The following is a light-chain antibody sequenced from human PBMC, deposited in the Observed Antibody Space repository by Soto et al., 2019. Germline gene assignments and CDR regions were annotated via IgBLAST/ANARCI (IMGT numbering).Light chain of an antibody. CDR2: DVS. V-gene: IGLV2-14*01. CDR1: SSDVGGYNY. CDR3: SSYTSSSTLDVV. J-gene: IGLJ2*01. Sequence: QSALTQPASVSGSPGQSITISCTGTSSDVGGYNYVSWYQQHPGKAPKLMIYDVSNRPSGVSNRFSGSKSGNPASLTISGLQAEDAADYYCSSYTSSSTLDVVFGGGTQLTVL.